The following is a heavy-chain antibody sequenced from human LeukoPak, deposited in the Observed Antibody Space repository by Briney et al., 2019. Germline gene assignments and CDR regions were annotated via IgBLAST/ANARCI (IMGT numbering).Heavy chain of an antibody. J-gene: IGHJ4*02. D-gene: IGHD5-18*01. CDR3: ATNTAMVFGRYYFDY. V-gene: IGHV4-30-4*01. Sequence: PSETLSLTCTVSGGSISSGDYYWSWIRQPPGKGLEWIGYIYYSGSTYYNPSLKSRATISVDTSKNQFSLKLSSVTAADTAVYYCATNTAMVFGRYYFDYWGQGTLVTVSS. CDR2: IYYSGST. CDR1: GGSISSGDYY.